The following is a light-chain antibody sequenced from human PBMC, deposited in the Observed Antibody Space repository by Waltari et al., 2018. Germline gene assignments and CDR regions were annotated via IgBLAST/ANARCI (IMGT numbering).Light chain of an antibody. J-gene: IGLJ3*02. V-gene: IGLV1-47*01. Sequence: QSVLTQPPSVSGTPGQRVTISCSGSSSNIGSNYVHWYQHLPGTAPKLLIYRNNQRPSGVPGRFSGSKSGTSASLAISGLRSEDEADYYCAAWDDSLSGWVFGGGPKLTVL. CDR3: AAWDDSLSGWV. CDR1: SSNIGSNY. CDR2: RNN.